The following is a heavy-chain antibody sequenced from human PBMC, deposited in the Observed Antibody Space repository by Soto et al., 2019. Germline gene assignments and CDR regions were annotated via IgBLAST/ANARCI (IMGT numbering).Heavy chain of an antibody. Sequence: QVQLVQSGAEVKKPGASVKVSCKASGHTFIDYYLHWVRQAPGQGLEWMGWINPNSGGTNLALGFQGRVTMTRDTSVSTVYVELSGLRSDDTAVYYCAGGRYYYAMDVWGRGTTVTVSS. V-gene: IGHV1-2*02. CDR3: AGGRYYYAMDV. J-gene: IGHJ6*02. CDR2: INPNSGGT. CDR1: GHTFIDYY. D-gene: IGHD3-10*01.